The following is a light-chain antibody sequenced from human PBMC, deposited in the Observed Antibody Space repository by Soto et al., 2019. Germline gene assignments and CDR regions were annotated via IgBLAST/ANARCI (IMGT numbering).Light chain of an antibody. J-gene: IGKJ1*01. V-gene: IGKV3-11*01. CDR3: HQRQSWPRT. Sequence: TQSPSKLYYVKGDRVTLSCRASQYINTRLAWYQHRPGQAPRLLIYQTSIRAAGIPARFSASGTGTDFTLTISDVQPEDFAVYYCHQRQSWPRTFGQGTKVDIK. CDR1: QYINTR. CDR2: QTS.